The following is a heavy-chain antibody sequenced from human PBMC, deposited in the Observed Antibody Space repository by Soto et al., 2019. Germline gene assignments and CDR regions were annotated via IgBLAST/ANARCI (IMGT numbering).Heavy chain of an antibody. CDR1: GFTFSSYG. CDR2: IWYDGSNK. V-gene: IGHV3-33*01. J-gene: IGHJ4*02. CDR3: SSGGEQLVRALGY. Sequence: PGGSLRLSCAASGFTFSSYGMHWVRQAPGKGLEWVAVIWYDGSNKYYADSVKGRFTISRDNSKNTLYLQMNSLGAEDTAVYYCSSGGEQLVRALGYWGQGTLVTVSS. D-gene: IGHD6-13*01.